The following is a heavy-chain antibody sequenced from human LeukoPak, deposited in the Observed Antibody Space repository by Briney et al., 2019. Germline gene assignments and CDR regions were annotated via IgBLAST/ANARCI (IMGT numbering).Heavy chain of an antibody. J-gene: IGHJ4*02. CDR1: GYSFVNYW. CDR3: ARATGDDGYFDY. CDR2: LYPGDSET. Sequence: GESLKISCKGSGYSFVNYWIGWVRQMPGKGLEWMGILYPGDSETRYSPSFQGQVTISVDKSLSTAFLQWSSLKASDTAIYYCARATGDDGYFDYWGQGTLVTVSS. V-gene: IGHV5-51*01.